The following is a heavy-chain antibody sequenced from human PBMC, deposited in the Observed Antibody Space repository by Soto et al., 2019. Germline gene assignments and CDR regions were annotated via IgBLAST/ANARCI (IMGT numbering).Heavy chain of an antibody. CDR1: GGTFSSYT. D-gene: IGHD5-12*01. Sequence: QVQLVQSGAEVKKPGSSVKVSCKASGGTFSSYTISWVRQAPGQGLEWMGRIIPILGIANYAQKFQGRVTITADKSTSTAYMGLSSLRSESMAVYYCAGGHSGYDLVDYWGQGTLVTVSS. CDR3: AGGHSGYDLVDY. CDR2: IIPILGIA. V-gene: IGHV1-69*02. J-gene: IGHJ4*02.